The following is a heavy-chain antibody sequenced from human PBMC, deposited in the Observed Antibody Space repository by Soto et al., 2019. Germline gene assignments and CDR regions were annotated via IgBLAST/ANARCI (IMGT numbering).Heavy chain of an antibody. J-gene: IGHJ5*02. CDR3: ARLHCHSRNCVPLDP. Sequence: QLQLQESGPGLVKPSETLSLTCTVSGGSISDDTYYWGWIRQPPGKGLEWIGSMYYSGTSSYNPSLKSRVSMSVDTSKKQLSLRLPSVTAADTAVYYCARLHCHSRNCVPLDPWGQGTLVTVSS. D-gene: IGHD1-1*01. CDR2: MYYSGTS. V-gene: IGHV4-39*01. CDR1: GGSISDDTYY.